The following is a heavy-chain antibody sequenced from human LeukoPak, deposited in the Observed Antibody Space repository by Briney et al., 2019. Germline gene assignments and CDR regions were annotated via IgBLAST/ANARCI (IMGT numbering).Heavy chain of an antibody. D-gene: IGHD1-26*01. CDR3: ARALVGAKSGGD. V-gene: IGHV1-46*01. CDR1: GYTFTNYY. Sequence: ASVKVSCKASGYTFTNYYMHLVRQAPGQGLEWMGIINPSGGSTSYAQEFQGRVTMTRDTSTSTVYMELSGLRSEDTAAYYCARALVGAKSGGDWGQGTLVTVSS. CDR2: INPSGGST. J-gene: IGHJ4*02.